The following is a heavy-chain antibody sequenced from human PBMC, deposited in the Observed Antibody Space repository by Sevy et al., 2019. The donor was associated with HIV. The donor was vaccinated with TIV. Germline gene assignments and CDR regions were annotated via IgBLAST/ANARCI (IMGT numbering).Heavy chain of an antibody. Sequence: SETLSLTCAVYGGSFSGYYWSWIRQPPGKGLEWIGEINHSGSTNYNPTLKGRVTISVDTSKNKFSRKLSSVPAADTAVYYCARELISPPSGFDYWGQGTLVTVSS. V-gene: IGHV4-34*01. CDR3: ARELISPPSGFDY. CDR1: GGSFSGYY. CDR2: INHSGST. J-gene: IGHJ4*02. D-gene: IGHD2-2*01.